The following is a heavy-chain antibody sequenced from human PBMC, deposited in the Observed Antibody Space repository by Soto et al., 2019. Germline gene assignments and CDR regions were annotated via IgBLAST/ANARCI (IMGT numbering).Heavy chain of an antibody. CDR2: ISDDGSNK. J-gene: IGHJ4*02. D-gene: IGHD6-13*01. Sequence: QVQLVESGGGVVQPGRSLRLSCAASGFTFSSYGMEWVRQAPGKGLEWVAVISDDGSNKYYADSVTGRFTISRDNAKNTLYLQMNSLRAEATAVYDCEKDRSSRYFDYWGQGTLVTVDS. V-gene: IGHV3-30*18. CDR1: GFTFSSYG. CDR3: EKDRSSRYFDY.